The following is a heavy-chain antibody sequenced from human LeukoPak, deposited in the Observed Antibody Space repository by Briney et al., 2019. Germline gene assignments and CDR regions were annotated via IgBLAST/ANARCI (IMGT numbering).Heavy chain of an antibody. D-gene: IGHD3-3*01. CDR1: GYTLTELS. CDR2: FDPEDGET. V-gene: IGHV1-24*01. J-gene: IGHJ4*02. CDR3: ATGVEVIRPHPFDY. Sequence: ASVKVSCKVSGYTLTELSMHWVRQAPGKGLEWMGGFDPEDGETIYAQKFQGRVTMTEDTSTDTAYMELSSLRSEDTAVYYCATGVEVIRPHPFDYWGQGTLVTVSS.